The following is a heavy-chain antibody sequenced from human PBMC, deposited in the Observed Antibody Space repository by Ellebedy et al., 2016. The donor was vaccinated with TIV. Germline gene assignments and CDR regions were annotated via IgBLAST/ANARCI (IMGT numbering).Heavy chain of an antibody. CDR3: ARDLPPTPRYSSSSPRAYYGMDV. CDR2: ISSSSTI. J-gene: IGHJ6*02. V-gene: IGHV3-69-1*01. D-gene: IGHD6-6*01. CDR1: GFTFSDYY. Sequence: GGSLRLSXAASGFTFSDYYMNWVRQAPGKGLEWVSSISSSSTIYYADSVKGRFTISRDNAKNSLYLQMNSLRAEDTAVYYCARDLPPTPRYSSSSPRAYYGMDVWGQGTTVTVSS.